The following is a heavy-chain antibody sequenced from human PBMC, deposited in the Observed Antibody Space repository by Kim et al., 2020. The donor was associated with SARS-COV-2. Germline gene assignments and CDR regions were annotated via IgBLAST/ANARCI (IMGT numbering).Heavy chain of an antibody. V-gene: IGHV1-69*01. J-gene: IGHJ4*02. D-gene: IGHD3-9*01. CDR3: ARGGYDILTGYSYFDY. Sequence: FQGRVTMTAEESTSTAYMELSSLRSEDTAVYYCARGGYDILTGYSYFDYWGQGTLVTVSS.